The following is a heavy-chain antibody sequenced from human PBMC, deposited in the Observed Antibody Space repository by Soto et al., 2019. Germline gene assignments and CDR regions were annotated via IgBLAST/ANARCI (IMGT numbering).Heavy chain of an antibody. Sequence: ESLTISCKPSGYKLASYWITWVHQKPGKGLEWMGRIDPSDSQTYYSPSFRGHVTISVTKSITTVFLQWSSLRASDTAMYYCARQIYDSDTGPNFQYYFDSWGQGTPVIV. CDR3: ARQIYDSDTGPNFQYYFDS. V-gene: IGHV5-10-1*01. J-gene: IGHJ4*02. D-gene: IGHD3-22*01. CDR2: IDPSDSQT. CDR1: GYKLASYW.